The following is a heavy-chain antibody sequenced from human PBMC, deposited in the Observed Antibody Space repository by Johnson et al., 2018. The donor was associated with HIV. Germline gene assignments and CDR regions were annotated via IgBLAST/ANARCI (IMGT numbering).Heavy chain of an antibody. CDR1: GFTFSIYW. J-gene: IGHJ3*02. CDR2: IKQDGSEK. Sequence: MLLVESGGGLVQPGGSLRLSCAASGFTFSIYWMTWVRQAPRKGLEWVANIKQDGSEKYYVDSVKGRFTISRDNAKNSLYLAMNSLRVEDPAVYYCARDGGLGSRDAFDIWGQGTMVTVSS. D-gene: IGHD3-16*01. CDR3: ARDGGLGSRDAFDI. V-gene: IGHV3-7*03.